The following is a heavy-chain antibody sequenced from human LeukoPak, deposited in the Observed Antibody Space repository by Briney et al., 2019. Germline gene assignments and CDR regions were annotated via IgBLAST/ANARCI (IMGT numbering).Heavy chain of an antibody. V-gene: IGHV4-59*10. Sequence: KPSETLSLTCAVYGGSFSGYYWSWIRQPPGKGLEWIGRIYTNGGASYNPSLKSRVTISIDASKNQFSLKLSSVTAADTAVYYCAREPPGYWGQGILVTVSS. CDR3: AREPPGY. J-gene: IGHJ4*02. CDR1: GGSFSGYY. CDR2: IYTNGGA.